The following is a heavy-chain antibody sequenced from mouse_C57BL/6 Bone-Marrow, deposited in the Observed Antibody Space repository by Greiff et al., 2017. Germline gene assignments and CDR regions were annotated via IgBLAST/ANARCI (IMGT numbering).Heavy chain of an antibody. CDR3: ARWLLRV. Sequence: QFQLQRSGAELVKPGASGKLSCKASGYTFTSYWMHWVKQRPGQGLGWIGMIHPNSGSTNYNEKFKSKATLTVDKSSSTAYMQLSSLTSEDSAVYYCARWLLRVWGTGTTVTVSS. V-gene: IGHV1-64*01. CDR1: GYTFTSYW. J-gene: IGHJ1*03. CDR2: IHPNSGST. D-gene: IGHD2-3*01.